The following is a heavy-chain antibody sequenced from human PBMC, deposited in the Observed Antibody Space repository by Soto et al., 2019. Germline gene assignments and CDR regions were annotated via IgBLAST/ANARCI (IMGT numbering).Heavy chain of an antibody. CDR1: GFTFSSYD. D-gene: IGHD3-16*01. V-gene: IGHV3-64*01. J-gene: IGHJ4*02. Sequence: EVQLVESGGGLVQPGGSLRLSCAASGFTFSSYDMHWVRQAPGKGLEYISAISSNGGITYYANSVKGRFTISRDNSKNMMYLKMGSLRAEDMAVYYCVRDTSSDYWGQGTLVTVSS. CDR3: VRDTSSDY. CDR2: ISSNGGIT.